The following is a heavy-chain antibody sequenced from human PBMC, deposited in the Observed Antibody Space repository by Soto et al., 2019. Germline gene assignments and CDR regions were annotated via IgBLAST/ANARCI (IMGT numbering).Heavy chain of an antibody. CDR3: ARNPWAGEY. J-gene: IGHJ4*02. V-gene: IGHV1-69*13. CDR2: IIPIFGTA. Sequence: EASVKVSCKASGGPFSSYAISWVRQAPGQGLERMGGIIPIFGTANYAQKFQGRVTITADESTSTAYMELSSLRSEDTAVYYCARNPWAGEYWGKGTLATFPS. CDR1: GGPFSSYA. D-gene: IGHD3-10*01.